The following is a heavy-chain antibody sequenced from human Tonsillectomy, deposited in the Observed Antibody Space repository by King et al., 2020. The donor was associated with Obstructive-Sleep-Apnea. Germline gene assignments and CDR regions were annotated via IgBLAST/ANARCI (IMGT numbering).Heavy chain of an antibody. D-gene: IGHD6-13*01. Sequence: VQLQESGPGLVKPSETLSLTCTVSGGSISSHYWSWIRQPPGKGLEWIGYIYYSGNTNYNPSLKSRVTISVDTSKNQFSLNLNSVTAADTAVYYCARLGAAAAAVDYWHFDLWGRGTRVTVSS. CDR1: GGSISSHY. CDR2: IYYSGNT. V-gene: IGHV4-59*08. CDR3: ARLGAAAAAVDYWHFDL. J-gene: IGHJ2*01.